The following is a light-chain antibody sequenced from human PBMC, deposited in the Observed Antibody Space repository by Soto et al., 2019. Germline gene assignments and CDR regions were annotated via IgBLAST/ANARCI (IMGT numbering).Light chain of an antibody. Sequence: DIQMTQSPSTLSGSVGDRVTITCRASQTISSWLAWYQQKPGKAPKLLIYDASSLESGVPSRFSGSGSGTEFTLTITSLQPEDIATYYCQQYENLPTFGQGTRLEI. J-gene: IGKJ5*01. CDR2: DAS. CDR1: QTISSW. V-gene: IGKV1-5*01. CDR3: QQYENLPT.